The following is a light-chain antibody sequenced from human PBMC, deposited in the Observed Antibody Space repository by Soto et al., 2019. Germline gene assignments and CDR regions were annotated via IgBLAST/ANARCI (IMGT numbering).Light chain of an antibody. CDR2: EVS. CDR3: SSYMNYNILV. Sequence: QSALTQPASVSGSPGQSITISCTGTSSDVGAYNYVSWYQQHPGKAPKLMIYEVSNRPSGVSNRFSGSKSGNSASLTISGLQAEDEADYYCSSYMNYNILVFGGGTKLTVL. CDR1: SSDVGAYNY. J-gene: IGLJ3*02. V-gene: IGLV2-14*01.